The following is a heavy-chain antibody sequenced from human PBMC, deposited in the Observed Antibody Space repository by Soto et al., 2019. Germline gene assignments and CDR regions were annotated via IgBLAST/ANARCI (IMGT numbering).Heavy chain of an antibody. CDR1: GGSISSGDYY. CDR2: IYYSGST. CDR3: ASVWGRGSSSLRDWFDP. D-gene: IGHD6-6*01. Sequence: PSETLSLTCTVSGGSISSGDYYWSWIRQPPGKGLEWIGYIYYSGSTYYNPSLKSRVTISVDTSKNQFSLKLSSVTAADTAVYYCASVWGRGSSSLRDWFDPWGQGTLVTVSS. V-gene: IGHV4-30-4*01. J-gene: IGHJ5*02.